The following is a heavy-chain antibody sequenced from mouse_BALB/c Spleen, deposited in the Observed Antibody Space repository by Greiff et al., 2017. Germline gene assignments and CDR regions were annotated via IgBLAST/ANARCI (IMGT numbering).Heavy chain of an antibody. V-gene: IGHV3-8*02. D-gene: IGHD1-1*01. J-gene: IGHJ4*01. CDR1: GDSITSGY. CDR3: ARWDYYGSSYPYAMDY. CDR2: ISYSGST. Sequence: VQLQQSGPSLVKPSQTLSLTCSVTGDSITSGYWNWIRKFPGNKLEYMGYISYSGSTYYNPSLKSRISITRDTSKNQFFLQLNSVTTEDTATYYCARWDYYGSSYPYAMDYWGQGTSVTVSS.